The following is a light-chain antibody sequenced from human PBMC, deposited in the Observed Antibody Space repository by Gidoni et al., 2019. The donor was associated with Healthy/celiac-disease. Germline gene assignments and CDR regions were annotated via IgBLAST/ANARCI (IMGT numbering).Light chain of an antibody. CDR1: SSNIGSNT. J-gene: IGLJ2*01. Sequence: QSVLTQPHSESGTPGQRVTISCSGSSSNIGSNTVNWYQQLPVTAPKLLIYSNNKRPSGVPDRFSGSKSGTSASLAISGLQSEDEADYYCAAWDDSLNGPYVLFGGGTKLTVL. CDR2: SNN. V-gene: IGLV1-44*01. CDR3: AAWDDSLNGPYVL.